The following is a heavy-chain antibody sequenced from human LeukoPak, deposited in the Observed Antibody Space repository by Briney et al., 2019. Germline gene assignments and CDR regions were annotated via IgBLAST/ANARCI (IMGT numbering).Heavy chain of an antibody. CDR1: GFTFSSYA. V-gene: IGHV3-30*04. CDR2: ISHDGSNK. Sequence: PGGSLRLSCAASGFTFSSYAMHWVRQAPGKGLEWVAVISHDGSNKYYADSVKGRFTISRDNSKNTLYLQMNSLRAEDTAVYYCARDVGVVVPAAFDPWGQGTLVTVSS. CDR3: ARDVGVVVPAAFDP. J-gene: IGHJ5*02. D-gene: IGHD2-2*01.